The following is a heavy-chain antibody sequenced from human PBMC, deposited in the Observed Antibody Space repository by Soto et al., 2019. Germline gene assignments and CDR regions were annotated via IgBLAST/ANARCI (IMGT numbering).Heavy chain of an antibody. CDR2: ISYDGSNK. V-gene: IGHV3-30*18. CDR1: GFTFSSYG. CDR3: AKDLGSGSSYDY. D-gene: IGHD3-10*01. J-gene: IGHJ4*02. Sequence: QVQLVESGGGVVQPGRSLRLSCAASGFTFSSYGMHWVRQAPGKGLEWVAVISYDGSNKYYADSVKGRFTISRDNSNNTLYLQMNSLRAEDTAVYYCAKDLGSGSSYDYWGQGTLVTVSS.